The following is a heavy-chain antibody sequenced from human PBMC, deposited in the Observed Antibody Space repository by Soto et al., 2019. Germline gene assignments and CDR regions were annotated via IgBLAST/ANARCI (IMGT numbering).Heavy chain of an antibody. V-gene: IGHV3-23*01. D-gene: IGHD3-3*01. CDR3: AKSSTYYDFWSGSPVDY. CDR1: GFTFSSYA. CDR2: ISGSGGST. Sequence: GGSLRLSCXASGFTFSSYAMSWVRQAPGKGLEWVSAISGSGGSTYYADSVKGRFTISRDNSKNTLYLQMNSLRAEDTAVYYCAKSSTYYDFWSGSPVDYWGQGTLVTVSS. J-gene: IGHJ4*02.